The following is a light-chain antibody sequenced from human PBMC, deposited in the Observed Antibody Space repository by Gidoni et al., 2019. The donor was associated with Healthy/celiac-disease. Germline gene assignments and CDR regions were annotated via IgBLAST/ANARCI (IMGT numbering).Light chain of an antibody. J-gene: IGKJ4*01. CDR2: AAS. Sequence: DIQMTQSPSSLSASVGDRVTITCRASQSISSYLNWYQQKPGKAPKLLIYAASSLQSGVPSRFSGSGSGTDFTLTISSLQPEGFATYYCQLGLTFGGGTKVEIK. CDR3: QLGLT. V-gene: IGKV1-39*01. CDR1: QSISSY.